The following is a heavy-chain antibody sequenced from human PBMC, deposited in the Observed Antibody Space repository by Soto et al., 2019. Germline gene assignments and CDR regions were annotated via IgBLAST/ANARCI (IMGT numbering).Heavy chain of an antibody. CDR1: GGSISSYY. V-gene: IGHV4-59*01. Sequence: TLSLTCTVSGGSISSYYWSWIRQPPGXGXXXIGYIYYXXSXXYXPXLKRRVTISXDTSKNQVSLKLSSVTAAGTGVYYCGXXXDXXXXGNLVTFSS. J-gene: IGHJ4*01. CDR2: IYYXXSX. CDR3: GXXXDX.